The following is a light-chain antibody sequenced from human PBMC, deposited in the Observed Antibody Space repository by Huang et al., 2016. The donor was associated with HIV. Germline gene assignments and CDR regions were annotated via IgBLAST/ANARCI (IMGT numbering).Light chain of an antibody. CDR3: QQYYRPPFT. CDR1: QSVLYNSNNKNY. V-gene: IGKV4-1*01. CDR2: WAS. Sequence: DIVMTQSPDSLAVSLGERATINCKSSQSVLYNSNNKNYLAWYQQKPGQPPKLLIYWASTRESGVPDRFSGSGSGTDFTLTISSLQAEDVAVYYCQQYYRPPFTFGPGTKVDIK. J-gene: IGKJ3*01.